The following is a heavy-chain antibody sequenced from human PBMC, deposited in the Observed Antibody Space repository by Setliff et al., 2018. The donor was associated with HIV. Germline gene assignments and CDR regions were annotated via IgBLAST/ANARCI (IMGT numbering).Heavy chain of an antibody. J-gene: IGHJ3*02. D-gene: IGHD2-15*01. CDR3: AKAGYCSGGSCYSGAFDI. CDR2: ISWNSGSI. V-gene: IGHV3-9*01. CDR1: GFTFDDYA. Sequence: GGSLRLSCAASGFTFDDYAMHWVRQAPGKGLEWVSGISWNSGSIGYADSVKGRFTISRDNAKNSLYLQMNSLRAEDTALYYCAKAGYCSGGSCYSGAFDIWGQGTMVTVSS.